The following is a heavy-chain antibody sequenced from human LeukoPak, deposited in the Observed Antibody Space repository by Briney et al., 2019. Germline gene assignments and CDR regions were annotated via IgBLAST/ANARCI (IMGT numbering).Heavy chain of an antibody. CDR3: ARERITMVRGVITPGVDYYYGMDV. CDR2: INPSGGTT. CDR1: GYTFTSYY. V-gene: IGHV1-46*01. J-gene: IGHJ6*04. Sequence: ASVKVSCKASGYTFTSYYMHWVRQAPGQGLEWMGIINPSGGTTSYAQKFQGRVTMTRDTSTSTVYMELSSLRSEDTAVYYCARERITMVRGVITPGVDYYYGMDVWGKGTTVTVSS. D-gene: IGHD3-10*01.